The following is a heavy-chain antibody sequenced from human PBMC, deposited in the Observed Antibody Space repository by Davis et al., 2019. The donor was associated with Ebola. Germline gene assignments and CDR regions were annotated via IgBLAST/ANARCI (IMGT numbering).Heavy chain of an antibody. CDR1: CFTFRSYA. CDR3: ARAGGVQLYYYYYGMDV. Sequence: GESLKISCAASCFTFRSYAMHWVRQAPGKGLEWVAVISYDGSNKYYADSVKGRFTISRDNSKNTLYLQMNSLRAEDTAVYYCARAGGVQLYYYYYGMDVWGQGTTVTVSS. D-gene: IGHD4-11*01. V-gene: IGHV3-30-3*01. J-gene: IGHJ6*02. CDR2: ISYDGSNK.